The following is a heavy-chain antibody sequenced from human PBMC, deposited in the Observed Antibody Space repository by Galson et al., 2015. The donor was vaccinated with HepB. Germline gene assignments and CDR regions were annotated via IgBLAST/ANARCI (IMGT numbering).Heavy chain of an antibody. CDR2: IWYDGSNK. Sequence: SLRLSCAASGFTFSSYGMHWVRQAPGKGLEWVAVIWYDGSNKYYADSVKGRFTISRDNSKNTLYLQMNSLRAEDTAVYYCARDRGLTHTYFDYWGQGTLVTVSS. CDR3: ARDRGLTHTYFDY. CDR1: GFTFSSYG. V-gene: IGHV3-33*01. D-gene: IGHD2-21*02. J-gene: IGHJ4*02.